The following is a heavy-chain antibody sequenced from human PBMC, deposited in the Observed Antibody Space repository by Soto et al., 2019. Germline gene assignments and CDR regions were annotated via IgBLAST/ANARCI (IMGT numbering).Heavy chain of an antibody. D-gene: IGHD4-17*01. CDR2: IRKKTNSYTT. CDR1: GLTFRDRY. CDR3: TTVTTVDYYFDY. Sequence: GGSLRLSCAASGLTFRDRYIDWVRQAPGKGLEWVGRIRKKTNSYTTEYAASVKGRFIISRDDSTNSLYLQMSSLKTEDTAVYYCTTVTTVDYYFDYWGQGTLVTVSS. V-gene: IGHV3-72*01. J-gene: IGHJ4*02.